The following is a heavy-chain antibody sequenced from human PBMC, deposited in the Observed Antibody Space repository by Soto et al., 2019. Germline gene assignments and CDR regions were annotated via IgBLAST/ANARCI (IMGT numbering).Heavy chain of an antibody. CDR1: EFSFTSYW. Sequence: VQLVQSGAEVKKPGESLRISCKGSEFSFTSYWIAWVRQMPGKGLEWMGMIWPDDSDTRYNPSFQGQVTISADKSISTAYLQWSSLRASDTAMYYCARLKTLDSWGQGTLVTVSS. CDR2: IWPDDSDT. CDR3: ARLKTLDS. J-gene: IGHJ5*01. V-gene: IGHV5-51*01.